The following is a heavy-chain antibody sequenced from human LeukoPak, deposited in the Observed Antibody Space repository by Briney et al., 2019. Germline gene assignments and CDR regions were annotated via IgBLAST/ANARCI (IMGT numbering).Heavy chain of an antibody. Sequence: GGSLRLSCAASGFTFSSYAMHWVRQAPGKGLEWVAVISYDGSNKYYADSVKGRFTISRDNSKNTLYLQMNSLRAEDTALYYCAKDINSSGWYVGHYWGQGTLVTVSS. CDR1: GFTFSSYA. J-gene: IGHJ4*02. CDR2: ISYDGSNK. CDR3: AKDINSSGWYVGHY. D-gene: IGHD6-19*01. V-gene: IGHV3-30-3*01.